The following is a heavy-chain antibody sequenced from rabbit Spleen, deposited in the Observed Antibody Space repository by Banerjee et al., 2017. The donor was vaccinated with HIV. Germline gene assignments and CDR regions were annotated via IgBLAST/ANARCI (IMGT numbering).Heavy chain of an antibody. J-gene: IGHJ4*01. CDR1: GVSFSDRDV. V-gene: IGHV1S45*01. CDR3: ARDLAGVIGWNFNL. D-gene: IGHD4-1*01. Sequence: QEQLVESGGDLVKPEASLTLTCTASGVSFSDRDVMCWVRQAPGKGLEWISCIAGSSSGFTYSATWAKGRFIMSRTSSTTVTLQMTSLTAADTATYFCARDLAGVIGWNFNLWGPGTLVTVS. CDR2: IAGSSSGFT.